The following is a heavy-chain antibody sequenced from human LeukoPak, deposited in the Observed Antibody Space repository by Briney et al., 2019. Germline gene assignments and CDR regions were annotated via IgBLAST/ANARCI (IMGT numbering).Heavy chain of an antibody. J-gene: IGHJ1*01. V-gene: IGHV3-30*18. D-gene: IGHD6-13*01. CDR2: ISYDGSNK. Sequence: GGSLRLSRAASGFTFSSYGMHWVRQAPGKGLEWVAVISYDGSNKYYADSVKGRFTISRDNSKNTLYLQMNSLRAEDTAVYYCAKDTGYSSSTFQHWGQGTLVTVSS. CDR3: AKDTGYSSSTFQH. CDR1: GFTFSSYG.